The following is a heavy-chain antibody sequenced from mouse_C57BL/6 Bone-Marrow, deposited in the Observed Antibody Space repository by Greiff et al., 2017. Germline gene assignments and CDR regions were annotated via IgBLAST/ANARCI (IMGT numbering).Heavy chain of an antibody. CDR2: IYPGGGYT. Sequence: VKVVESGAELVRPGTSVKMSCKASGYTFTNYWIGWAKQRPGHGLEWIGDIYPGGGYTNYNEKFKGKATLTADKSSSTAYMQFSSLTSEDSAIYYCARYYYGSSYGYAMDYWGQGTSVTVSS. D-gene: IGHD1-1*01. V-gene: IGHV1-63*01. CDR1: GYTFTNYW. J-gene: IGHJ4*01. CDR3: ARYYYGSSYGYAMDY.